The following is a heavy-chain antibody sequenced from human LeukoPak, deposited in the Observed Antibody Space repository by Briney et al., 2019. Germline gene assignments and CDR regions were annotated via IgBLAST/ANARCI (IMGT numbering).Heavy chain of an antibody. Sequence: SETLSLTCAVYGGSFSGYYWSWIPQPPGKGLEWIGEINHSGSTYYNPSLKSRVTISVDTSKNQFSLKLSSVTAADTAVYYCASLVVGYRDAFDIWGQGTMVTVSS. D-gene: IGHD2-15*01. V-gene: IGHV4-34*01. J-gene: IGHJ3*02. CDR3: ASLVVGYRDAFDI. CDR2: INHSGST. CDR1: GGSFSGYY.